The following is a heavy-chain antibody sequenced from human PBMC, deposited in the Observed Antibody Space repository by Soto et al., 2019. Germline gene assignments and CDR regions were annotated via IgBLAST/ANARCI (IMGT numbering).Heavy chain of an antibody. CDR3: ERGAVVIMVYDGDFDI. V-gene: IGHV3-7*01. Sequence: PWESXRLAWASSGFTWVSYWISWFRQAPGKGLEWVANIKQDGSEKYYVDSVKGRFTISRDNAKNSLYLQMNSLRAEDTAVYYCERGAVVIMVYDGDFDIWGQGTMVT. J-gene: IGHJ3*02. CDR1: GFTWVSYW. D-gene: IGHD2-8*01. CDR2: IKQDGSEK.